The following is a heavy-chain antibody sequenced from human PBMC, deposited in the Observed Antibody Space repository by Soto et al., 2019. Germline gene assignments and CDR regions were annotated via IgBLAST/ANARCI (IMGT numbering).Heavy chain of an antibody. Sequence: ASVKVSCKVSGYTLTELSMHWVRQAPGKGLEWMGGFDPEDGETIYAQKFQGRVTMTEDTSTDTAYMELSSLRSEDTAVYYCARVYSTTGNFDYWGQGTLVTVSS. V-gene: IGHV1-24*01. CDR2: FDPEDGET. D-gene: IGHD2-2*01. CDR1: GYTLTELS. J-gene: IGHJ4*02. CDR3: ARVYSTTGNFDY.